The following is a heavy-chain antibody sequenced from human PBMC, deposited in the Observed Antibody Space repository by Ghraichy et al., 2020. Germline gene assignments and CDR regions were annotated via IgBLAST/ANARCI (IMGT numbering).Heavy chain of an antibody. V-gene: IGHV1-18*01. D-gene: IGHD3-3*01. CDR2: ISAYNGNT. Sequence: ASVKVSCKASGYTFTSYGISWVRQAPGQGLEWMGWISAYNGNTNYAQKLQGRVTMTTDTSTSTAYMELRSLRSDDTAGYYCARGRTGWSGYLISGMDVWGQGTTVTVSS. CDR1: GYTFTSYG. CDR3: ARGRTGWSGYLISGMDV. J-gene: IGHJ6*02.